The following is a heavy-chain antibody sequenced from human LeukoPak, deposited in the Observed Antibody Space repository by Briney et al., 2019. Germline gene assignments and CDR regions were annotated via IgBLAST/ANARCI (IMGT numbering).Heavy chain of an antibody. V-gene: IGHV1-69*04. CDR1: GGTFSSYA. Sequence: SVKVSCKASGGTFSSYAISWVRQAPGQGLEWMGRIIPILGIANYAQKFQGRVTITADKSTSTAYMELSSLRSEDTAVYYCARDSSGYLFDYWGQGTLVTVSS. D-gene: IGHD3-22*01. J-gene: IGHJ4*02. CDR3: ARDSSGYLFDY. CDR2: IIPILGIA.